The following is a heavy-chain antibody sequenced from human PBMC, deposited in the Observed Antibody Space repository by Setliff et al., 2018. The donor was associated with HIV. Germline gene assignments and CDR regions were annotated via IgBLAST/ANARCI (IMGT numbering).Heavy chain of an antibody. CDR3: ARAAYSGTYLWEPATDL. Sequence: SETLSLTCTVSGDSITRGSYYWSWIRQPAGKGLEWTGHIYTSGKTHYSPSLKSRITISADTSKNQLSLNLSSVTAADTAVYYCARAAYSGTYLWEPATDLWGRGALVTVSS. J-gene: IGHJ2*01. CDR2: IYTSGKT. D-gene: IGHD1-26*01. CDR1: GDSITRGSYY. V-gene: IGHV4-61*09.